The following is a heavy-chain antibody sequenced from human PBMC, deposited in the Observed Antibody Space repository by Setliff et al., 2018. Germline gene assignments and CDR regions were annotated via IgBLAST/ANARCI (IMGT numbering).Heavy chain of an antibody. CDR1: GYSFSNYD. D-gene: IGHD3-22*01. V-gene: IGHV1-8*01. CDR2: MNPNTGNT. Sequence: VASVKVSCKASGYSFSNYDINWVRQATGQGLEWTGWMNPNTGNTGYAQKLQGRVSMTRSTSISTAYMELSSLRSEDTAVYYCALSLYYYNASGYYPFDYWGLGTLVTVSS. J-gene: IGHJ4*02. CDR3: ALSLYYYNASGYYPFDY.